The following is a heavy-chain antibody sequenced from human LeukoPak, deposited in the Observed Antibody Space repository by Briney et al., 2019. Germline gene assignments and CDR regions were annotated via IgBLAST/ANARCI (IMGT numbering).Heavy chain of an antibody. D-gene: IGHD3-22*01. CDR2: IYTSGST. CDR1: GGSISSYY. CDR3: ARDSRHYYDSSGSYRPYYYYYMDV. Sequence: SETLSLTCTVSGGSISSYYWSWIRQPAGKGLEWIGRIYTSGSTNYNPSLKSRVTMSVDTSKNQFSLKLSSVTAADTAVYYCARDSRHYYDSSGSYRPYYYYYMDVWGKGTTVTVSS. V-gene: IGHV4-4*07. J-gene: IGHJ6*03.